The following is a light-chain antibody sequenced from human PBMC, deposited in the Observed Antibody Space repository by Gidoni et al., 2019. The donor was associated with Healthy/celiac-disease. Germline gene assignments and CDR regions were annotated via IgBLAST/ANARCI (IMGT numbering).Light chain of an antibody. CDR1: ALPKQY. CDR2: KDS. CDR3: QSADSSGTYVV. V-gene: IGLV3-25*02. J-gene: IGLJ2*01. Sequence: SYALPQPPSLSVSPGQTARITCSGDALPKQYAYWYQQKPGKAPVLVIYKDSERPSGIPERFSGSSSGTTVTLTISGVQAEDEADYYCQSADSSGTYVVFGGGTKLTVL.